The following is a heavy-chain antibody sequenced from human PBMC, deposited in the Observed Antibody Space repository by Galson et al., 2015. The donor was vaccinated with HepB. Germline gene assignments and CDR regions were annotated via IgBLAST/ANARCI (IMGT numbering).Heavy chain of an antibody. CDR3: ARSSVSSWGHFDF. Sequence: QSGAEVKKPGESLKISCKSSGYSLSTYWIGWVRQMPGKGLEWMGIMYPGDSDTRYSPSFQGQVTISADKSINTAYLQWSSLKASDTAMYYCARSSVSSWGHFDFWGQGALVTVSS. V-gene: IGHV5-51*01. D-gene: IGHD1-26*01. J-gene: IGHJ4*02. CDR1: GYSLSTYW. CDR2: MYPGDSDT.